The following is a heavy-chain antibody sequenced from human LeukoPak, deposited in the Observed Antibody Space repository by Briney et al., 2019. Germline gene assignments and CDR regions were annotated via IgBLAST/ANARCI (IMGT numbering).Heavy chain of an antibody. CDR2: IYPGDSDT. CDR3: GTYLSSVGATQSAFDI. V-gene: IGHV5-51*01. D-gene: IGHD1-26*01. J-gene: IGHJ3*02. CDR1: GYLFTNFW. Sequence: GESLKISCKGSGYLFTNFWMWRVRQMPGKGLEWMGIIYPGDSDTRYSPSFQGQVTISADKSNRPAYLQWRSLKAPNYAIYYFGTYLSSVGATQSAFDILGQGTMVTVSS.